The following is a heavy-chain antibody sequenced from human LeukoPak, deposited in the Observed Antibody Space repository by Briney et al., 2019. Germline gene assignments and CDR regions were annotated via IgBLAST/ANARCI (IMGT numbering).Heavy chain of an antibody. CDR1: GFTFDDYT. Sequence: PGRSLRLSCAASGFTFDDYTMHWVRQAPGKGLEWVSLISWDGGSTYYADSVKGRFTISRDNSKNSLYLQMNSLRTEDTALYYCAKDSDFWSGYSWGQGTLVTVSS. J-gene: IGHJ4*02. CDR2: ISWDGGST. CDR3: AKDSDFWSGYS. D-gene: IGHD3-3*01. V-gene: IGHV3-43*01.